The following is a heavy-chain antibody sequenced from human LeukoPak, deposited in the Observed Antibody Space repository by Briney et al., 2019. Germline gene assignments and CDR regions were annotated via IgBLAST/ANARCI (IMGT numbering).Heavy chain of an antibody. CDR2: IIPIFGTA. CDR1: GGTFSSYA. V-gene: IGHV1-69*13. Sequence: ASVKVSCKASGGTFSSYAISWVRQAPGQGLEWMGGIIPIFGTANYAQKFQGRVTITADESTSTAYMELSSLRSEDTAVYYCARDIGKDDFWSGYSNWFDPWGQGTLVTASS. CDR3: ARDIGKDDFWSGYSNWFDP. J-gene: IGHJ5*02. D-gene: IGHD3-3*01.